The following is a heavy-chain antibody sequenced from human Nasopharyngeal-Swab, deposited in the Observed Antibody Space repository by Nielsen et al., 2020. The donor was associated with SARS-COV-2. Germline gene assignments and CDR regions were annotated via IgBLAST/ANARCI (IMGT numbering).Heavy chain of an antibody. J-gene: IGHJ4*02. Sequence: GESLKISCAASGLTFTNYWMAWIRQAAGKGLEWVANTNQDGTERYYVDSVKGRFTISRDNGQSLLYLQMNSLRAEDTAIYFCVAAVSGTSRTYYDYWGQGSLVTVSS. CDR2: TNQDGTER. V-gene: IGHV3-7*03. CDR3: VAAVSGTSRTYYDY. CDR1: GLTFTNYW. D-gene: IGHD3-22*01.